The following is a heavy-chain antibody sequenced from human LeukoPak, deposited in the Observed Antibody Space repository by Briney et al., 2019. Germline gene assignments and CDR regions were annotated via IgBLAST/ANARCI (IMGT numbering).Heavy chain of an antibody. Sequence: TSETLSLTCAVYGGSFSGYYWSWIRQPPGKGLEWIGEINHSGSTNYNPSLKSRVTISVDTSKNQFSLKLSSVTAADTAVYYCARGHRIAVAAYWGQGTLVTVSS. D-gene: IGHD6-19*01. CDR3: ARGHRIAVAAY. CDR2: INHSGST. J-gene: IGHJ4*02. V-gene: IGHV4-34*01. CDR1: GGSFSGYY.